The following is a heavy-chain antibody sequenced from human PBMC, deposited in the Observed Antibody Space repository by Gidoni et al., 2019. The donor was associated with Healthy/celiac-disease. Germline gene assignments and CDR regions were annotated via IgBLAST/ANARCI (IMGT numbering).Heavy chain of an antibody. Sequence: QVQLVESGGGVVQPGRSLRLSCAASGFTFSSYGMHWVRQAPGKGLEWVAVRWYDGSNKYYADSVKGRFTISRDNSKNTLYLQMNSLRAEDTAVYYCARELAPRFAVAGTFWFDPWGQGTLVTVSS. CDR3: ARELAPRFAVAGTFWFDP. CDR2: RWYDGSNK. V-gene: IGHV3-33*01. CDR1: GFTFSSYG. D-gene: IGHD6-19*01. J-gene: IGHJ5*02.